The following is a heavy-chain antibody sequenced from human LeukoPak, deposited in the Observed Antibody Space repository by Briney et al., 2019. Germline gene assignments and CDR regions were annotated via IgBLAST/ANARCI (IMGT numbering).Heavy chain of an antibody. J-gene: IGHJ6*02. CDR1: GYTFTSYD. CDR2: ISAYNGNT. CDR3: ARESDSSGYYYYYGMDV. D-gene: IGHD3-22*01. V-gene: IGHV1-18*01. Sequence: GASVRVSCKASGYTFTSYDISWVRQAPGQGLEWMGWISAYNGNTNYAQKLQGRVTMTTDTSTSTAYMELRSLRSDDTAVYYCARESDSSGYYYYYGMDVWGQGTTVTVSS.